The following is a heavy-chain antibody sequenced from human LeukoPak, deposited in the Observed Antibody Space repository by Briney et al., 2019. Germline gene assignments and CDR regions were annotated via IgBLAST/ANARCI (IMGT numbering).Heavy chain of an antibody. CDR1: GYTFTSYG. D-gene: IGHD3-22*01. V-gene: IGHV1-18*01. CDR2: ISAYNGNT. J-gene: IGHJ4*02. CDR3: ARASVSSGYSVY. Sequence: ASVKVSCKASGYTFTSYGISWVRQALGQGLEWMGWISAYNGNTNYAQKLQGRVTMTTDTSTSTAHMELRSLRSDDTAVYYCARASVSSGYSVYWGQGTLVTVSS.